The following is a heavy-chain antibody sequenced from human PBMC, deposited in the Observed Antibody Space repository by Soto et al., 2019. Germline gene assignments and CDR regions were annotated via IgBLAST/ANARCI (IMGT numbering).Heavy chain of an antibody. D-gene: IGHD4-17*01. Sequence: EVQLLESGGGLVQPGGSLRLSCAASGFTFSSYARSWFRQDPGKGLEWVSSISGSGVSTYYADSVKGRFTHSRDNSKNTVYLQINSLRAEDTAVYYCAKESTVTSFLFDYWGQGTQVTVSS. CDR1: GFTFSSYA. CDR2: ISGSGVST. J-gene: IGHJ4*02. CDR3: AKESTVTSFLFDY. V-gene: IGHV3-23*01.